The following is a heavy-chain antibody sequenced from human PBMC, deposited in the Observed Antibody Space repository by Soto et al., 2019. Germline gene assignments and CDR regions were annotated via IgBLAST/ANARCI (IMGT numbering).Heavy chain of an antibody. D-gene: IGHD2-2*01. Sequence: QVQLVQSGAGVKKPGASVKVSCKASGYTFTSYGFNWVRQAPGHGLEWMGWISAYSGVTNYAQKFKGRVTLTTDTSTSTAYLELRSLRSDDTAVYYCATTPEGYCSSTGGPLDYWSQGTLVTVSS. CDR2: ISAYSGVT. J-gene: IGHJ4*02. V-gene: IGHV1-18*04. CDR1: GYTFTSYG. CDR3: ATTPEGYCSSTGGPLDY.